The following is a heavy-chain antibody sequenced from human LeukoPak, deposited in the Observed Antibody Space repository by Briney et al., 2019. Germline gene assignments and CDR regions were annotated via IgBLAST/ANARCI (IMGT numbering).Heavy chain of an antibody. V-gene: IGHV4-34*01. J-gene: IGHJ6*03. Sequence: SETLSLTCAVYGGSFSGYYWSWIRQPPGKGLEWIGEINHSGSTNYNPSLKSRVTISVDTSKNQFSLKLSSVTAADTAVYYCARHDPQLGYYYMDVWGKGTTVTVSS. D-gene: IGHD3-10*01. CDR1: GGSFSGYY. CDR3: ARHDPQLGYYYMDV. CDR2: INHSGST.